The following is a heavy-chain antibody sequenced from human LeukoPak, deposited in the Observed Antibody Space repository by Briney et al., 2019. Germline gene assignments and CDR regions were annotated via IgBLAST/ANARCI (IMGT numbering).Heavy chain of an antibody. J-gene: IGHJ4*02. D-gene: IGHD6-13*01. V-gene: IGHV3-11*01. Sequence: KPGGSLRLSCAASGFSLSDFYMSWIRQGPGKGLEWVSYMGSSGDTIQYADSVKGRFTISRDNAKNSLYLQMNSLRADDTAVYYCARGSQQPYYWGQGTLVTVSS. CDR2: MGSSGDTI. CDR3: ARGSQQPYY. CDR1: GFSLSDFY.